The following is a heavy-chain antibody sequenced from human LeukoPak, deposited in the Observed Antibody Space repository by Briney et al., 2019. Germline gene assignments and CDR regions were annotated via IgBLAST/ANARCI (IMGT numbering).Heavy chain of an antibody. CDR2: IKEDGSEK. V-gene: IGHV3-7*03. Sequence: PGGSLRLSCAASGFTFSSYGMHWVRQAPGKGLEWVANIKEDGSEKYYVDSVKGRFTISRDNAKNSLYLQMNSLRAEDTAVYYCARDSVSSGWSSDTYYFDYWGQGTLVTVSS. CDR1: GFTFSSYG. D-gene: IGHD6-19*01. CDR3: ARDSVSSGWSSDTYYFDY. J-gene: IGHJ4*02.